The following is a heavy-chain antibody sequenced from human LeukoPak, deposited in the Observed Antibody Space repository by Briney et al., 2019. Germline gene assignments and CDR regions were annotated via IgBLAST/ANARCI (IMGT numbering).Heavy chain of an antibody. CDR2: INTKTQNP. CDR3: ARDPFEDIVVVPAAGALVGHAFDI. Sequence: GASVKVSCTASGYTFTTYAVNWVRQAPGQGLEWMGWINTKTQNPTYVQGFTGRFVFSLDTSVSTAYLQINSLKADDTAVYYCARDPFEDIVVVPAAGALVGHAFDIWGQGTMVTVSS. V-gene: IGHV7-4-1*02. J-gene: IGHJ3*02. D-gene: IGHD2-2*01. CDR1: GYTFTTYA.